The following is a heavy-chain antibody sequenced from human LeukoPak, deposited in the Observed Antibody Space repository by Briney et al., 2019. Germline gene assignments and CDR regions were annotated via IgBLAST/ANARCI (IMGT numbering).Heavy chain of an antibody. D-gene: IGHD3-22*01. Sequence: GGSLRLSCAASGFTFSSHWMSWVRQAPGKGLEWVANIKQDGSEKYYVGSVKGRFTISRDNAKNSLFLQMNSLRAEDTAVYYCARDPYEGDCWGQGTLVTVSS. CDR1: GFTFSSHW. CDR2: IKQDGSEK. CDR3: ARDPYEGDC. J-gene: IGHJ4*02. V-gene: IGHV3-7*01.